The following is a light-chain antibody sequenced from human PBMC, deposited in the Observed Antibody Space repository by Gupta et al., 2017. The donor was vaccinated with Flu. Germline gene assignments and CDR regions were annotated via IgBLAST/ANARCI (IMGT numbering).Light chain of an antibody. J-gene: IGKJ4*01. CDR1: QGIRSD. V-gene: IGKV1-9*01. CDR3: QHLQSYPLT. Sequence: PSFLSASVGDRVTITCRASQGIRSDLAWYQQKPGTAPNLLIYDISTLQTGVSSRFSGSGSGTEFTLTISSLQPEDFATYYCQHLQSYPLTFGGGTKVEIK. CDR2: DIS.